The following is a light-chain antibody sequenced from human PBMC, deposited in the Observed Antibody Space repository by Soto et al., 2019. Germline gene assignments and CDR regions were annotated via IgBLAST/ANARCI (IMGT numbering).Light chain of an antibody. V-gene: IGLV2-8*01. CDR2: EVS. Sequence: QSVLTQPPSASGSPGQSVTIACTGTSSDVGGYAYVSWYQQHPGKAPKVIIYEVSKRPSGVPDRFSASKSGSTASLTVSGLQAEDEADYYCCSYAGSNTFVFGTGTKVTVL. CDR3: CSYAGSNTFV. CDR1: SSDVGGYAY. J-gene: IGLJ1*01.